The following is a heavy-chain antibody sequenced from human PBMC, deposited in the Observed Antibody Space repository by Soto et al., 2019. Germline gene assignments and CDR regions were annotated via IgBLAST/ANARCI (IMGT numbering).Heavy chain of an antibody. CDR3: ARHSIMITFGGAHDY. D-gene: IGHD3-16*01. V-gene: IGHV1-18*01. CDR2: ISAYNGNT. J-gene: IGHJ4*02. Sequence: VASVKVSCKASGYTFTSYGISWVRQAPGQGLEWMGWISAYNGNTNYAQKLQGRVTMTTDTSTSTAYMELRSLRSDDTAVYYCARHSIMITFGGAHDYWGQGTLVTVSS. CDR1: GYTFTSYG.